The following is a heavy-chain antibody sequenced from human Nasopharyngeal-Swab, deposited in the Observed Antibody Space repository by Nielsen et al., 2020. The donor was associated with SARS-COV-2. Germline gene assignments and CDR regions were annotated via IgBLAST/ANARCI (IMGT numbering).Heavy chain of an antibody. Sequence: GGSLRLSCAASGFTFSSYAMSWVRQAPGKGLEWVSAIIGSGGSTYYADSVKGRFTISRDNSKNTLFLQMNGLRAEDTAVYYCARDKRSSWYRVSLDYWGQGSLVTVSS. CDR3: ARDKRSSWYRVSLDY. V-gene: IGHV3-23*01. CDR1: GFTFSSYA. J-gene: IGHJ4*02. D-gene: IGHD6-13*01. CDR2: IIGSGGST.